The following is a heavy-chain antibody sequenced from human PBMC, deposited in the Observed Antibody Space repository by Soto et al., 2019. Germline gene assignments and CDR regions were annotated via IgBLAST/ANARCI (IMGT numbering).Heavy chain of an antibody. CDR3: ARGGRSPHDAFDI. J-gene: IGHJ3*02. CDR2: IYYRGTT. D-gene: IGHD3-16*01. V-gene: IGHV4-39*01. CDR1: GGSISSGTSF. Sequence: QLQLQESGPGLLKPSETLSLTCTVSGGSISSGTSFWGWIRQPPGKGLEWIESIYYRGTTYYNPSLKRRVTMSVDTSKNQFSLNLRSLTAADTAVYYCARGGRSPHDAFDIWGQGTMVTVSS.